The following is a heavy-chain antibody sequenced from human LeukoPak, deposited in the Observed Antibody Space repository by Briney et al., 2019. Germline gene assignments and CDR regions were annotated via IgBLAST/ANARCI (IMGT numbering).Heavy chain of an antibody. Sequence: GGSLRLSCAASGFTFSSYAMSWVRQAPGKGLEWVSAISGSGGNTYYADSVKGRFTISRDNSKNTLYLQVNSLRAEDTAIYYCAKTSGWPYYFDYWGQGTLVTVSS. J-gene: IGHJ4*02. CDR3: AKTSGWPYYFDY. CDR1: GFTFSSYA. CDR2: ISGSGGNT. D-gene: IGHD6-19*01. V-gene: IGHV3-23*01.